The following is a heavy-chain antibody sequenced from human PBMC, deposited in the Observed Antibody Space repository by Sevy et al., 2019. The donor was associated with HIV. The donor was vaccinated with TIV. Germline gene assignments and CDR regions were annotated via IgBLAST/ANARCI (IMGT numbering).Heavy chain of an antibody. Sequence: GGSLRLSCAASGFTFSSYSMNWVRQAPGKGLEWVSSISSSSSYIYYADSVKGRFTISRDNAKNSLYLQMNSLRAEDTDVYYCARDSAMSTAVAALYGMDVWGQGTTVTVSS. D-gene: IGHD6-19*01. CDR3: ARDSAMSTAVAALYGMDV. CDR1: GFTFSSYS. V-gene: IGHV3-21*01. J-gene: IGHJ6*02. CDR2: ISSSSSYI.